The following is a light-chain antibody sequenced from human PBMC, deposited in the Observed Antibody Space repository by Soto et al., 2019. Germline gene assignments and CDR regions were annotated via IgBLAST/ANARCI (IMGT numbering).Light chain of an antibody. CDR3: LQDHNYPLT. V-gene: IGKV1-6*02. Sequence: AIQMAQSPSSLSASVGDRVTITCRASQGIGNDVGWFQQKPGKAPKLLIYAAATLPSGVPSRFSGSRSGTDFTLTISSLQPEDFATYYCLQDHNYPLTFGGGTRWRSN. CDR2: AAA. CDR1: QGIGND. J-gene: IGKJ4*01.